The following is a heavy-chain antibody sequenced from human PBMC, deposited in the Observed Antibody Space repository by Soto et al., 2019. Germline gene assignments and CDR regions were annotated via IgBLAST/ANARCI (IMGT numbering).Heavy chain of an antibody. D-gene: IGHD3-3*01. V-gene: IGHV1-3*01. CDR3: AIGEWLSTSYFNF. CDR1: GYTFTSYG. Sequence: GASVKVSCKASGYTFTSYGVNWVRQAPGRGLEWMGWINPGNGNTKYSQQFQGRVIIDRDTSASTAYMELSSLRSEDTAVYHCAIGEWLSTSYFNFWGKGTLVTVSS. CDR2: INPGNGNT. J-gene: IGHJ4*02.